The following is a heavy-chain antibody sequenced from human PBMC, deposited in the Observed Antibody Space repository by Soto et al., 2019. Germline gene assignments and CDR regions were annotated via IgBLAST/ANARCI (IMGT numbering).Heavy chain of an antibody. V-gene: IGHV4-34*01. Sequence: QVRLQHWGAGLLKPSETLSRTCAVYGGSLSGYSWSWIRQPPGRGLEWIGEINHSGSTNYNPSLKSRVTISVDPPKNQFSLNLTSVTAAASAVYYCAKGFGGRLYGPGSDAFDDWGQGILVTVSS. CDR3: AKGFGGRLYGPGSDAFDD. CDR2: INHSGST. J-gene: IGHJ4*02. D-gene: IGHD3-10*01. CDR1: GGSLSGYS.